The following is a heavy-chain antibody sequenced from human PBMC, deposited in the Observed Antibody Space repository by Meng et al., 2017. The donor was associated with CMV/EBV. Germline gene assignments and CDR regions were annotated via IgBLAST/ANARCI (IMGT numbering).Heavy chain of an antibody. CDR1: GVSFSSYY. V-gene: IGHV4-4*07. D-gene: IGHD2-2*01. CDR3: ARDLMNCSSTSCANWFDP. Sequence: VALQGSGPGLVKPSETLSLTCTVSGVSFSSYYWSWIRQPAGKGLEWIGRIYTSGSTNYNPSLKSRVTMSVDTSKNQFSLKLSSVTAADTAVYYCARDLMNCSSTSCANWFDPWGQGTLVTVSS. CDR2: IYTSGST. J-gene: IGHJ5*02.